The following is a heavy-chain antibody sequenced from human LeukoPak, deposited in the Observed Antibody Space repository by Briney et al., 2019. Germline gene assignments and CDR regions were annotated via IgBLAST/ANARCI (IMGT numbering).Heavy chain of an antibody. V-gene: IGHV4-31*03. CDR3: ARILGYCTNGVCYNFAFDI. D-gene: IGHD2-8*01. Sequence: PSETLSLTCTVSGGSISSGGYYWSWIRQHPGKGLEWIGYIYYGGSTYYNPSLKSRVTISVDTSKNQFSLKLSSVTAADTAVYYCARILGYCTNGVCYNFAFDIWGQGTMVTVSS. CDR1: GGSISSGGYY. CDR2: IYYGGST. J-gene: IGHJ3*02.